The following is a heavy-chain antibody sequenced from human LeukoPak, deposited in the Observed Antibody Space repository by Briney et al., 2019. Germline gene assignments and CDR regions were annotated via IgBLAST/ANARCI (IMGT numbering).Heavy chain of an antibody. CDR1: GFSFSDHA. V-gene: IGHV3-30*04. CDR3: AKGRENTAMVLVY. D-gene: IGHD5-18*01. CDR2: ISYDGSNK. J-gene: IGHJ4*02. Sequence: GGSLRLSCAGSGFSFSDHAMHWVRQAPGKGLEWVAVISYDGSNKYYADSVKGRFTISRDNSKNTLFLQMNSLRAEDTAVYYCAKGRENTAMVLVYWGQGTLVTVSS.